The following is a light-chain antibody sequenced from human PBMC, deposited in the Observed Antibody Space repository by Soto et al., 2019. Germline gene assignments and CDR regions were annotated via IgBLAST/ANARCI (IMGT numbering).Light chain of an antibody. J-gene: IGLJ1*01. V-gene: IGLV1-44*01. CDR3: AAWDDSLNGFYV. Sequence: QSVLTPPSSASGTPGQRVTLSCSGRTSNLGINTVNWYQQLPGTATLLLIYRDNQRPSGFPDLFSGSKSGTSASLAISGLQSEDEADYYCAAWDDSLNGFYVFGTRTKVTVL. CDR1: TSNLGINT. CDR2: RDN.